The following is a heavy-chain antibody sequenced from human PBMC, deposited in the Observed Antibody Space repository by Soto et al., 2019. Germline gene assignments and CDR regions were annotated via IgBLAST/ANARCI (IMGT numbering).Heavy chain of an antibody. D-gene: IGHD5-18*01. Sequence: GESLKISCKGSGYSFTSYWIGWVRQMPGKGLEWMGIIYPGDSDTRYSPSFQGQVTISADKSISTAYLQWSSLKASDTAMYYCARYGYCYGSDYYYGMDVWGQGTTVTVSS. CDR3: ARYGYCYGSDYYYGMDV. CDR1: GYSFTSYW. V-gene: IGHV5-51*01. J-gene: IGHJ6*02. CDR2: IYPGDSDT.